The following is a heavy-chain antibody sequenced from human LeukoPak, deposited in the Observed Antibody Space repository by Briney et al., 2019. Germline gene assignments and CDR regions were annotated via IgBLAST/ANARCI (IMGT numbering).Heavy chain of an antibody. Sequence: SETLSLTCAVYGGSFSGHYWSWIRQPPGKGLEWIGEINHSGSTNYNPSLKSRVTISVDTSKNQFSLKLSSVTAADTAVYYCARTYSSGWYPWFDPWGQGTLVTVSS. CDR1: GGSFSGHY. D-gene: IGHD6-19*01. CDR3: ARTYSSGWYPWFDP. V-gene: IGHV4-34*01. J-gene: IGHJ5*02. CDR2: INHSGST.